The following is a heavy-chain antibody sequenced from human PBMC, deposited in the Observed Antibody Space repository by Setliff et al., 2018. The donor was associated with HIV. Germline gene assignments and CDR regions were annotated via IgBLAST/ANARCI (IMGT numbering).Heavy chain of an antibody. Sequence: PSETLSLTCAASGYSINSGFSRAWIRQPPGQGPQWIGSIYQSGSIYYNPSLQSRVTISADSSKNQFSLNLFSVTAADTAVYYCARPRRVRSRAWYWFDIWGQGTLVTVSS. D-gene: IGHD6-19*01. CDR3: ARPRRVRSRAWYWFDI. CDR1: GYSINSGFS. V-gene: IGHV4-38-2*01. CDR2: IYQSGSI. J-gene: IGHJ5*02.